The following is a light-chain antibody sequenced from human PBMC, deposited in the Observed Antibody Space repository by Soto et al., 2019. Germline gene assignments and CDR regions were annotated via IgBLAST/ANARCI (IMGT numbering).Light chain of an antibody. Sequence: DIQMTQSPSSLSASVGDIVTITCRASQSISTYLNWYQQKPGKAPELMIYTASSVQSGVTSRFSGSESRTDFTLTITSLQPDDFATYYCQQSFKTPNTFGQGTKLKIK. CDR2: TAS. V-gene: IGKV1-39*01. CDR1: QSISTY. CDR3: QQSFKTPNT. J-gene: IGKJ2*01.